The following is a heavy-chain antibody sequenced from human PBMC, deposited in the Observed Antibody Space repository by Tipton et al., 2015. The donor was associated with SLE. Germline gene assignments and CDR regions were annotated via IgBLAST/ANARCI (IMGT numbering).Heavy chain of an antibody. CDR1: GGSISSGGYY. V-gene: IGHV4-31*03. J-gene: IGHJ4*02. D-gene: IGHD6-13*01. CDR2: IYYSGRT. CDR3: ARVSVSHGSSWYYFDY. Sequence: TLSLTCTVSGGSISSGGYYWSWTRQHPGKGLEWIGYIYYSGRTYYNPSLKSRVTISVDTSKNQFSLKLSSVTAADTAVYYCARVSVSHGSSWYYFDYWGQGTLVTVSS.